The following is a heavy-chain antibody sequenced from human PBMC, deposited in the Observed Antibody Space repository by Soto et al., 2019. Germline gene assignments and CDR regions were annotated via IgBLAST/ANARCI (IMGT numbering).Heavy chain of an antibody. D-gene: IGHD1-1*01. V-gene: IGHV4-59*01. Sequence: VTQSVRWSVAGGNIGGYGGSWIRQPPGKGLEWIGYIYYSGSTNYNPSLKSRVTISVDTSKNQFSLKLSSVTAADTAVYYSARETTTGGGMDVWGQGTTVTVSS. CDR3: ARETTTGGGMDV. J-gene: IGHJ6*02. CDR2: IYYSGST. CDR1: GGNIGGYG.